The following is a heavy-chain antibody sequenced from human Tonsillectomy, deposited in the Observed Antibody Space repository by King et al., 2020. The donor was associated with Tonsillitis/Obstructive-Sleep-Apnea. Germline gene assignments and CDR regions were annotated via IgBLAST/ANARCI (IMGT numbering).Heavy chain of an antibody. D-gene: IGHD3-22*01. CDR1: GFTFSSYA. V-gene: IGHV3-64*01. Sequence: VQLVESGGGLVQPGESLRLSCAASGFTFSSYAMHWVRQAPGKGLEFVSAINFNGGNTYYANSVKGRFTISRDNSRYTLYLQMGSLRADDMAVYYCAIEAYDTSGSCDYWGQGTRVTVSS. J-gene: IGHJ4*02. CDR2: INFNGGNT. CDR3: AIEAYDTSGSCDY.